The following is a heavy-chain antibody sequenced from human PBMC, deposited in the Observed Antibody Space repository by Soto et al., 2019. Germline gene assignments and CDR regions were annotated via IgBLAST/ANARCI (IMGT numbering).Heavy chain of an antibody. CDR3: ASSAYYYGMDV. D-gene: IGHD2-21*01. Sequence: PSETLSLTCNVSGVSMSSGGYYWTWIRQHPGKGLEWIGYNYHPGSTYYNPSLKRRVIISVDTSKNQFSLKLSSVTAADTAVYYCASSAYYYGMDVWGQGTTVTVSS. V-gene: IGHV4-31*03. CDR2: NYHPGST. J-gene: IGHJ6*02. CDR1: GVSMSSGGYY.